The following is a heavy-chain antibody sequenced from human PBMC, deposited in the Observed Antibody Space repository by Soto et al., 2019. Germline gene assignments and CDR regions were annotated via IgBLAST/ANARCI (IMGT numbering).Heavy chain of an antibody. CDR1: GYTFTSYD. J-gene: IGHJ3*02. D-gene: IGHD3-10*01. Sequence: QVQLVQSGAEVKKPGASVKVSCKASGYTFTSYDINWVRQATGQGLEWMGWMNPNSGNTGYAQKFQGRVTMTRNTSISTAYMELSSLRSEDTAMYYCARGINYYGSGDDAFDIWCQGTMVTVSS. CDR2: MNPNSGNT. V-gene: IGHV1-8*01. CDR3: ARGINYYGSGDDAFDI.